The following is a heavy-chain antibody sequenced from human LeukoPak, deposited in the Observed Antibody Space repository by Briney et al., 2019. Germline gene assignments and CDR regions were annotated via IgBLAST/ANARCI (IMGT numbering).Heavy chain of an antibody. CDR3: ARGRYSSYHSLDY. CDR1: GGTFSSYA. CDR2: IIPIFGTA. Sequence: ASVKVSCKASGGTFSSYAISWVRQAPGQGLEWMGRIIPIFGTANYAQKFQGRVTITTDESTSTAYMELSSLRSEDTAVYYCARGRYSSYHSLDYWGQGTLVTVS. J-gene: IGHJ4*02. D-gene: IGHD6-19*01. V-gene: IGHV1-69*05.